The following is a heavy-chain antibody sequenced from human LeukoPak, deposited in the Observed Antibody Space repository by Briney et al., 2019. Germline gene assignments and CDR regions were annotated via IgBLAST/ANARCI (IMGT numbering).Heavy chain of an antibody. D-gene: IGHD3-10*01. Sequence: GASVRVSCKASGYTFGRYDINWVRQATGQGVEWMGWMNPNTGNTFYAQKFQGRVTMTRNTSISTAYMELSSLRSDDTAVYYCARVVRGLGWFDPWGQGTLVTVSS. CDR2: MNPNTGNT. CDR1: GYTFGRYD. J-gene: IGHJ5*02. V-gene: IGHV1-8*01. CDR3: ARVVRGLGWFDP.